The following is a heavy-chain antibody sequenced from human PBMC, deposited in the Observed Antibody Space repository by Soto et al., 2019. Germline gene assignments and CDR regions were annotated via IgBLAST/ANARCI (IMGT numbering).Heavy chain of an antibody. Sequence: QVQLVQSGAEVKKPGSSVTVSCKASGGTFSSYAISWVRQAPGQGLEWMGGIIPIFGTANYAQKFQGRVTITADESTSTAYMELSSLRSEDTAVYYCARDLGLPYVLAEDRAFDIWGQGTMVTVSS. CDR3: ARDLGLPYVLAEDRAFDI. V-gene: IGHV1-69*01. J-gene: IGHJ3*02. CDR2: IIPIFGTA. CDR1: GGTFSSYA. D-gene: IGHD2-15*01.